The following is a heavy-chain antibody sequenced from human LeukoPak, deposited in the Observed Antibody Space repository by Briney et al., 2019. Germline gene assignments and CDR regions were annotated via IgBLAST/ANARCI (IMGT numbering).Heavy chain of an antibody. D-gene: IGHD1-1*01. Sequence: GGSLRLSCAASGFIVSSNSMSWIRQAPGKGLEWVSYISSSGSTIYYADSVKGRFTISRDNAKNSLYLQMNSLRAEDTAVYYCARVQLVVGDYGMDVWGQGTTVTVSS. CDR3: ARVQLVVGDYGMDV. J-gene: IGHJ6*02. CDR2: ISSSGSTI. CDR1: GFIVSSNS. V-gene: IGHV3-11*01.